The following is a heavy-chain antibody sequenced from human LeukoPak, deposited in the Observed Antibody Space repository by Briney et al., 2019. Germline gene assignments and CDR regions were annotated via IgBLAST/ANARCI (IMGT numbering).Heavy chain of an antibody. D-gene: IGHD4-17*01. CDR1: GFTFSTYS. J-gene: IGHJ4*02. V-gene: IGHV3-21*01. CDR2: ISSDSKYI. Sequence: GGSLRLSCAAFGFTFSTYSMNWVRQAPGKGLEWVSSISSDSKYIFYADSLKGRFTISRDNAKNSLYLQMNSLRAEDTAVYYCASGIIDDYGDYYAFDYWGQGTLVTVSS. CDR3: ASGIIDDYGDYYAFDY.